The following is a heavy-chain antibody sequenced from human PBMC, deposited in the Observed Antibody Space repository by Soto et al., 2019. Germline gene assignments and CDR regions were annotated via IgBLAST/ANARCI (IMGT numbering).Heavy chain of an antibody. D-gene: IGHD3-9*01. Sequence: QVQLVESGGGVVQPGRSLRLSCAASRFSFSRYAMHWVCQAPGKGLEWVAVISYDGRQKHYVDSVKGRFTISRDESDNTLYLQMNSLRPEDTAVYYCAKDGYFDTYYFDHWGQGTLVTVSS. CDR1: RFSFSRYA. J-gene: IGHJ4*02. V-gene: IGHV3-30*04. CDR3: AKDGYFDTYYFDH. CDR2: ISYDGRQK.